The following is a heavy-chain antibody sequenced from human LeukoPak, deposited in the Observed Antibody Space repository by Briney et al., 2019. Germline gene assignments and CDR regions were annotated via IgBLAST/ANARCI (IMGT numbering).Heavy chain of an antibody. V-gene: IGHV1-2*02. J-gene: IGHJ6*02. CDR2: INPNSGGT. Sequence: ASVKVSCKASGYTFTGYYMHWVRQAPGQGLEWMGWINPNSGGTNYAQKFQGRVTMTRDTSISTAYMELSRLRSDDTAVYYCARLSGLLAPPGYYYGMDVWGQGTTVTVSS. D-gene: IGHD2-15*01. CDR3: ARLSGLLAPPGYYYGMDV. CDR1: GYTFTGYY.